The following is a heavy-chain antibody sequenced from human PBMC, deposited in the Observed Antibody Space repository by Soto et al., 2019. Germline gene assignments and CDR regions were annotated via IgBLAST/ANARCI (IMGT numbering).Heavy chain of an antibody. CDR3: ARGVTGTNLLSVFDS. V-gene: IGHV1-18*01. Sequence: ASVKVSCKASGYTFTSYGISWVRQAPGQGLEWMGWISAYNGNTNYAQKLQGRVTMTTDTSTSTAYMELRSLRSDDTAVYYRARGVTGTNLLSVFDSWGQGSSVIVSS. CDR1: GYTFTSYG. D-gene: IGHD1-7*01. CDR2: ISAYNGNT. J-gene: IGHJ5*01.